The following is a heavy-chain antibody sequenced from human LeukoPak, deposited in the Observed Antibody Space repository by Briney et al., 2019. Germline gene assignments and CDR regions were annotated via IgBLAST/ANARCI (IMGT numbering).Heavy chain of an antibody. Sequence: SETLSLTCAVYGGPFSGYYWRWIRQPPGKGLGWIGEINHSGSTNYNPSLKSRVTISVDTSKNQFSLKLSSVTAADTAVYYCARRYYGSGSYYQKGIDYWGQGTLVTVSS. V-gene: IGHV4-34*01. CDR1: GGPFSGYY. D-gene: IGHD3-10*01. J-gene: IGHJ4*02. CDR2: INHSGST. CDR3: ARRYYGSGSYYQKGIDY.